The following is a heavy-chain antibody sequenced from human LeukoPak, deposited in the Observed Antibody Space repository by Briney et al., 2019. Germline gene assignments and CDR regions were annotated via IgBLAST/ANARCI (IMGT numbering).Heavy chain of an antibody. CDR3: GRFGYVAGVDL. CDR2: INPVGTAT. D-gene: IGHD6-19*01. V-gene: IGHV3-7*01. Sequence: GGSLRLSCAASGFSFSAYWMTWVRQAPGAGLEFVANINPVGTATSYADPVKGRFTISRDNAKNLVYLQMNSLRAEDTAVYHCGRFGYVAGVDLWGQGTLVTVSS. CDR1: GFSFSAYW. J-gene: IGHJ4*02.